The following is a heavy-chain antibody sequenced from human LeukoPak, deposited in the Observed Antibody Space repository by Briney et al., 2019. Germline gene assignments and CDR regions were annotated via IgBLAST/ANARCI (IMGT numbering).Heavy chain of an antibody. CDR2: IYHSGST. D-gene: IGHD2-15*01. CDR1: GYSISSGYY. V-gene: IGHV4-38-2*02. J-gene: IGHJ4*02. CDR3: ARDSLVVVATIDY. Sequence: SETLSLTCTVSGYSISSGYYWGWIRQPPGKGLEWIGSIYHSGSTYYNPSLKSRVTISVDKSKNQFSLKLSSVTAADTAVYYCARDSLVVVATIDYWGQGTLVTVSS.